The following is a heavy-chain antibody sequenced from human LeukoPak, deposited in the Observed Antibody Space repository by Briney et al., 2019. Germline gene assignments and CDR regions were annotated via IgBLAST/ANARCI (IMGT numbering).Heavy chain of an antibody. CDR2: ISYDGSNE. D-gene: IGHD6-13*01. CDR1: GFTFSSYV. Sequence: GRSLRLSCAASGFTFSSYVMHWVRQAPGKGLEWVAIISYDGSNEYYADSVKGRFTISRDNSKNTLYLQMNSLRAEDTAAYYCAKEGYSSSRYYFDYWGQGTLVTVSS. V-gene: IGHV3-30*04. CDR3: AKEGYSSSRYYFDY. J-gene: IGHJ4*02.